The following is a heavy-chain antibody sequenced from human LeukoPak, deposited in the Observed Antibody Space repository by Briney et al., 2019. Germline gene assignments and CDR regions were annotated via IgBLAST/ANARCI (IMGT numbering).Heavy chain of an antibody. J-gene: IGHJ4*02. CDR1: GGTFSSYA. CDR3: AKSLADYGDTRYYFDY. D-gene: IGHD4-17*01. V-gene: IGHV1-69*05. Sequence: SVKVSCKASGGTFSSYAISWVRQAPGQGLEWMGRIIPIFGTANYAQRFQGRVTITTDESTSTAYMELSSLRSEDTAVYYCAKSLADYGDTRYYFDYWGQGTLVTVSS. CDR2: IIPIFGTA.